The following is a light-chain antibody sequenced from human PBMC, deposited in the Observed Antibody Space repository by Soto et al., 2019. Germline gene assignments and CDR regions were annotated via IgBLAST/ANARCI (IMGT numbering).Light chain of an antibody. J-gene: IGLJ2*01. V-gene: IGLV1-44*01. Sequence: QSVLTQPPSPSGTPGQRVTISCFGSSSNIGSNTVNWYQQLPGTAPKLLIYSNNQRPSGVPDRFSGSKSGTSASLAISGLQSEDEADYYCAAWDDSLNVVFGGGTKLTVL. CDR2: SNN. CDR1: SSNIGSNT. CDR3: AAWDDSLNVV.